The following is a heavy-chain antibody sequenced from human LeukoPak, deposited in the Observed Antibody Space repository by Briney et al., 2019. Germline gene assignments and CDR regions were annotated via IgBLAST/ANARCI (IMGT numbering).Heavy chain of an antibody. J-gene: IGHJ4*02. D-gene: IGHD5-18*01. CDR3: ARAMRTAMSGDYFDY. CDR1: GGSFSGYY. V-gene: IGHV4-34*01. Sequence: ETSETLSLTCAVYGGSFSGYYWSWIRQPPGKGLEWIGEINHSGSTNYNPSLKSRVTISVDTSKNQFSLKLSSVTAADTAVYYCARAMRTAMSGDYFDYWGQGTLVTVSS. CDR2: INHSGST.